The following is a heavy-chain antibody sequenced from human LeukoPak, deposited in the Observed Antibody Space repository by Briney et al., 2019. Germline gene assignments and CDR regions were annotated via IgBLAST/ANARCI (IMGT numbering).Heavy chain of an antibody. J-gene: IGHJ6*04. V-gene: IGHV3-33*01. Sequence: GRSLRLSCAASGFTFRSYGMHWVRQAPGKGLEWVAVIWYDGSNKNYVDSVKGRFTISRDNAKNSLYLQMNSLRAEDTAVYYCARKYGMDVWGKGTTVTVSS. CDR3: ARKYGMDV. CDR2: IWYDGSNK. CDR1: GFTFRSYG.